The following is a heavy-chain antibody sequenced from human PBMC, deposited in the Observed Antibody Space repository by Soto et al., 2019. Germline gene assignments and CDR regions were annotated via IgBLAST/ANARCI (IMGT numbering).Heavy chain of an antibody. D-gene: IGHD2-15*01. CDR1: GFTFSSYG. Sequence: QVQLVESGGGVVQPGRSLRLSCAASGFTFSSYGMHWVRQAPGKGLEWVAVISNDGSNKYYADFVKGRFTISRDNSKNTMYLQMNSLRAEDTAVYYCTLHGGFVYWGQGTLVTVSS. CDR2: ISNDGSNK. V-gene: IGHV3-30*19. J-gene: IGHJ4*02. CDR3: TLHGGFVY.